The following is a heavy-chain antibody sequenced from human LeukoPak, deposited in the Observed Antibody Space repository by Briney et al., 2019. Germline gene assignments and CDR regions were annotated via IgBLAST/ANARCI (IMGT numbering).Heavy chain of an antibody. CDR3: ARDPDYSNYINWFDP. J-gene: IGHJ5*02. CDR1: GYSISSGYY. CDR2: IYYSGST. V-gene: IGHV4-38-2*02. D-gene: IGHD4-11*01. Sequence: SETLSLTCTVSGYSISSGYYWGWIRQPPGKGLEWIGNIYYSGSTYYNPSLESRVTMSLDTSKNQFSLKLSSVTAADTAVYYCARDPDYSNYINWFDPWGQGTLVTVSS.